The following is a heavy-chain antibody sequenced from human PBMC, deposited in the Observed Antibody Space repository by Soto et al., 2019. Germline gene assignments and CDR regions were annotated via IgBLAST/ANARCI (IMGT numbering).Heavy chain of an antibody. CDR2: IYYSGST. V-gene: IGHV4-59*01. J-gene: IGHJ6*02. D-gene: IGHD1-1*01. CDR1: GGSISSYY. Sequence: SETLSLTCTVSGGSISSYYWSWIRQPPGKGLEWIGYIYYSGSTNYNPSLKSRVTISVDTSKNQFSLKLSSVTAADMAVYYCARALWNDDAPLMNYGMDVWGQGTTVTVSS. CDR3: ARALWNDDAPLMNYGMDV.